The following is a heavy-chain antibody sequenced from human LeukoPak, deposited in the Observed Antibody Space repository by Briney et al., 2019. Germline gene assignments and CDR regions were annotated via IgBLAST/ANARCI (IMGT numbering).Heavy chain of an antibody. V-gene: IGHV4-59*08. J-gene: IGHJ4*02. CDR1: GGSIRSYY. D-gene: IGHD6-19*01. Sequence: SETLSLTCTVSGGSIRSYYWSWIRQPPGKGLEWIGCFFFGGSTDYNPSLQSRVTISVDTSKNQLSLRVSSVTASDTAVYYCARLRYISGQIDYWGQGTLVTVSS. CDR2: FFFGGST. CDR3: ARLRYISGQIDY.